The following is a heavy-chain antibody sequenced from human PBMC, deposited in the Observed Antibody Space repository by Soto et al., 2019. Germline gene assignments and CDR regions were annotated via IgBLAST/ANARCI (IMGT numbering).Heavy chain of an antibody. V-gene: IGHV1-69*13. J-gene: IGHJ4*02. CDR1: GATCSSYA. CDR2: IIPIFGTA. D-gene: IGHD2-8*01. Sequence: SVDASCKVSGATCSSYAISWGRHAPGQGHEWMGGIIPIFGTAKYAQKYQGRVTITPAETTCTAYMELSSLRSEATAVYYCAKGIARMTHGAFEYWGQEALVTASS. CDR3: AKGIARMTHGAFEY.